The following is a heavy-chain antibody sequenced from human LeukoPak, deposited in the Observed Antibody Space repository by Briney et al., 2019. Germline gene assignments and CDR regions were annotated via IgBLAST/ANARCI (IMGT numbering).Heavy chain of an antibody. Sequence: GASVKVSCKASGYTFTSYGISWVRQAPGQGLEWMGRISAYNGNTNYAQKLQGRVTMTTDTSTSTAYMELRSLRSDDTAVYYCARVVSGIQLWLQGYYYYMDVWGKGTTVTISS. CDR1: GYTFTSYG. CDR3: ARVVSGIQLWLQGYYYYMDV. D-gene: IGHD5-18*01. J-gene: IGHJ6*03. CDR2: ISAYNGNT. V-gene: IGHV1-18*01.